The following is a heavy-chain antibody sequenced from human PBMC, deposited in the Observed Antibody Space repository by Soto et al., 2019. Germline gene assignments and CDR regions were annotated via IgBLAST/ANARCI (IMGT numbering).Heavy chain of an antibody. Sequence: SVKVSFKASGGTFSSYAISWLRQAPGQGLEWMGGIIPIFGTANYAQKFQGRVTITADKSTSTAYMELSSLRSEDTAVYYCARRAFVITDAFDIWGQGTMVTVSS. CDR1: GGTFSSYA. J-gene: IGHJ3*02. CDR2: IIPIFGTA. CDR3: ARRAFVITDAFDI. V-gene: IGHV1-69*06. D-gene: IGHD3-22*01.